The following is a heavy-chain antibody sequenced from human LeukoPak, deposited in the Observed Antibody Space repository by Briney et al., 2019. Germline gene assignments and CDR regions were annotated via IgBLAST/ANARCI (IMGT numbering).Heavy chain of an antibody. V-gene: IGHV3-15*01. CDR3: TTLDYSNYVGGNY. CDR1: GFTVINAW. J-gene: IGHJ4*02. Sequence: PGGSLRLACAASGFTVINAWISWVRQPPGKGLEWVGRIKRKTDDGTTDYASPDKGRFTISRDNSKNTLYLQMNSLKTEDTDVYYCTTLDYSNYVGGNYWGQGTLVTVSS. CDR2: IKRKTDDGTT. D-gene: IGHD4-11*01.